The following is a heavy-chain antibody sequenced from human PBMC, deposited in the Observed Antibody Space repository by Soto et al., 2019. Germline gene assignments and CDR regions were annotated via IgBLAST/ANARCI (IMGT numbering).Heavy chain of an antibody. CDR2: ISAYNGNT. V-gene: IGHV1-18*01. CDR1: GYTFTSYG. J-gene: IGHJ1*01. CDR3: ARDSGDILTGYYLRPGGLGPEYFQH. D-gene: IGHD3-9*01. Sequence: ASVKVSCKASGYTFTSYGISWVRQAPGQGLEWMGWISAYNGNTNYAQKLQGRVTMTTDTSTSTAYMELRSLRSDDTAVYYCARDSGDILTGYYLRPGGLGPEYFQHWGQGTLVTVSS.